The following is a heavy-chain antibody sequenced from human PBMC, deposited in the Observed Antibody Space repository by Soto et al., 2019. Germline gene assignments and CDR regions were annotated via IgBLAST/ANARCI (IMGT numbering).Heavy chain of an antibody. Sequence: SETLSLTCAVYGGSFSGYYWSWIRQPPGRGLEWIGEIYHSGSTNYNPSLKSRVTISVDTSKNQFSLKLSSVTAADTAVYYCARVDLTGTTDFWGKGTTVTVSS. CDR1: GGSFSGYY. J-gene: IGHJ6*04. CDR2: IYHSGST. D-gene: IGHD1-7*01. V-gene: IGHV4-34*01. CDR3: ARVDLTGTTDF.